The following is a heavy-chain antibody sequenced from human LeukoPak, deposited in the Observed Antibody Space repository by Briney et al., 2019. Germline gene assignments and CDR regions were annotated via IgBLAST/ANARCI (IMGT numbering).Heavy chain of an antibody. CDR2: IYYSGST. CDR3: ARHAHHGGKVDY. Sequence: SETLSLTCTVSGGSISSYYWSWIRQPPGKGLEWIGCIYYSGSTNYNPSLKSRVTISVDTSKNQFSLKLSSVTAADTAVYYCARHAHHGGKVDYWGQGTLVTVSS. CDR1: GGSISSYY. D-gene: IGHD4-23*01. V-gene: IGHV4-59*08. J-gene: IGHJ4*02.